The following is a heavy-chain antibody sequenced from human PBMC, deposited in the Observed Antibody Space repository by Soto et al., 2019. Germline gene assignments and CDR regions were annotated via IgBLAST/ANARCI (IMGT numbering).Heavy chain of an antibody. CDR3: ASRDPGTSVDY. D-gene: IGHD1-7*01. Sequence: SETLSLNCADSGGSFTSNNWWTWVRQPPGQGLEWIGEIYRTGSTNYNPSLKSRVTISLDKSENQFSLKVTSLTAADTAVYYCASRDPGTSVDYWGQGTLVTVSS. V-gene: IGHV4-4*02. CDR2: IYRTGST. CDR1: GGSFTSNNW. J-gene: IGHJ4*02.